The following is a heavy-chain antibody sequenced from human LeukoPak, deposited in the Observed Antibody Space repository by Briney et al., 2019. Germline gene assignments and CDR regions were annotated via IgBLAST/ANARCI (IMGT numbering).Heavy chain of an antibody. CDR2: IYVTGRI. V-gene: IGHV4-59*12. J-gene: IGHJ6*02. D-gene: IGHD2-15*01. CDR1: GDSISGDY. CDR3: ARIAIVVVASGVDV. Sequence: PSETLSLTCTVSGDSISGDYWSWIRQPPGKGLDFIGYIYVTGRINYNPSLKSRVTISVDTSKNQFSLKLSSVTAADTAVYYCARIAIVVVASGVDVWGQGTTVTVSS.